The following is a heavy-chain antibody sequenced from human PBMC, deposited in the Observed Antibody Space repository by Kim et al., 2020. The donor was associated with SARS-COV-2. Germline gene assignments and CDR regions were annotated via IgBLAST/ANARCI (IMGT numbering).Heavy chain of an antibody. CDR2: IYYSGST. J-gene: IGHJ4*02. V-gene: IGHV4-59*01. D-gene: IGHD3-22*01. CDR1: GGSISSYY. CDR3: ARDRGGDTYYYDSSGYYPLDD. Sequence: SETLSLTCTVSGGSISSYYWSWIRQPPGKGLEWIGYIYYSGSTNYNPSLKSRVSISVDTSKNQFSLKLSSVTAADTAVYYCARDRGGDTYYYDSSGYYPLDDWGQGTLVTVSS.